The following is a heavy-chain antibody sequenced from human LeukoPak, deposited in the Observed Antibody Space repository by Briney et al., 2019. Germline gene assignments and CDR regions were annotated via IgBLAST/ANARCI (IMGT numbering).Heavy chain of an antibody. CDR3: AKFPSYQYYYYYMNV. CDR1: GFTFSSYA. Sequence: GSLRLSCAASGFTFSSYAMSWVRQAPGKGLEWVSGISGSGGSTYYADSVKGRFTISRDNSKNTLYLQMNSLRAEDTAVYYCAKFPSYQYYYYYMNVWGKGTTVTVSS. V-gene: IGHV3-23*01. CDR2: ISGSGGST. J-gene: IGHJ6*03.